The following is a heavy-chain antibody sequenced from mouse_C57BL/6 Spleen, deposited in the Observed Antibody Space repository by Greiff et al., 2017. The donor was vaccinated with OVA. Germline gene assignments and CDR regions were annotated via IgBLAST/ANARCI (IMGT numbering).Heavy chain of an antibody. V-gene: IGHV1-72*01. CDR1: GYTFTSYW. CDR3: AAIYYDYDGVFDY. D-gene: IGHD2-4*01. J-gene: IGHJ2*01. Sequence: QVQLKQPGAELVKPGASVKLSCKASGYTFTSYWMHWVKQRPGRGLEWIGRIDPNSGGTKYNEKFKSKATLTVDKPSSTAYMQLSSLTSEDSAVYYCAAIYYDYDGVFDYWGQGTTLTVSS. CDR2: IDPNSGGT.